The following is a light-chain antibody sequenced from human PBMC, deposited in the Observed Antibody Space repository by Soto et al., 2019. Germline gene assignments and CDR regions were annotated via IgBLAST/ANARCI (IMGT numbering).Light chain of an antibody. V-gene: IGKV3-20*01. CDR2: GAS. Sequence: EIVLTQSPGTLSLSPGEGATLSCRASQSVGGTFLAWYQQKGGQAPRLLIHGASNRATGIPDRFSGSGSGTDFTLTISRLEPEDFATYYCQHYNSYSEAFGQGTKVELK. CDR1: QSVGGTF. CDR3: QHYNSYSEA. J-gene: IGKJ1*01.